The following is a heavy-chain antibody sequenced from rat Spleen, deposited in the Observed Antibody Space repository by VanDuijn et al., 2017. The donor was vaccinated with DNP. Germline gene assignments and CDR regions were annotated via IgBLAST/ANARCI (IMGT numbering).Heavy chain of an antibody. Sequence: EVQLVESGGDLVQPGRSLKLFCAASGFTFSDYYMAWIRQAPTMGLEWVASINPDGGTTYYPDSVKGRFTISRDNAENTVYLQMNSLRSEDTATYYCAKVRTTGIPGFAYWGQGTLVTVSS. J-gene: IGHJ3*01. CDR3: AKVRTTGIPGFAY. V-gene: IGHV5-25*01. CDR1: GFTFSDYY. CDR2: INPDGGTT. D-gene: IGHD1-9*01.